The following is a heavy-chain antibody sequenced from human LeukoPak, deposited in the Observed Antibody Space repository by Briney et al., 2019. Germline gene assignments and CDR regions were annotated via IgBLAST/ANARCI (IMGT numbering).Heavy chain of an antibody. CDR3: ASLPLIGFGEFKDAFDI. D-gene: IGHD3-10*01. Sequence: ASVKVSCKASGYTFTSYDINWVRQAPGQGLEWMGWINPNSGGTNYAQKFQGRVTMTRDTSISTAYMELSRLRSDDTAVYYCASLPLIGFGEFKDAFDIWGQGTMVTVSS. J-gene: IGHJ3*02. CDR2: INPNSGGT. V-gene: IGHV1-2*02. CDR1: GYTFTSYD.